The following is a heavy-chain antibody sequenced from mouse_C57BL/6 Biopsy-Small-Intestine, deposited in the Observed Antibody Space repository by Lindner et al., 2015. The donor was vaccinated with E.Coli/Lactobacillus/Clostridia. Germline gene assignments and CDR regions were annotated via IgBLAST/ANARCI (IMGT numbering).Heavy chain of an antibody. J-gene: IGHJ2*01. CDR3: ARNYYGKRGFDY. CDR2: INPGSGGT. Sequence: VQLQESGAELVWPGTSVKVSCKASGYAFTNYLIEWVKQRPGQGLEWIGVINPGSGGTNYNEKFKGKATLTADKSSSTAYMQLSSPTSEDSAVYFCARNYYGKRGFDYWGQGTTLTVSS. CDR1: GYAFTNYL. D-gene: IGHD1-1*01. V-gene: IGHV1-54*01.